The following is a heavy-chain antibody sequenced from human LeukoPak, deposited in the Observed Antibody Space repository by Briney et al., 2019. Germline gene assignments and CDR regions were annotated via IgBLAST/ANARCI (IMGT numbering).Heavy chain of an antibody. J-gene: IGHJ4*02. D-gene: IGHD3-22*01. V-gene: IGHV1-18*01. CDR3: ATFDSGFQFLY. Sequence: ASVKVSCKASGYTFTSYGISWVRQAPGQGLEWMGWISAYNGNSNYAQKFQGRVTMTTDTSTSTGYMELRSLRSEDTAVYYCATFDSGFQFLYWGQGTLVTVSS. CDR2: ISAYNGNS. CDR1: GYTFTSYG.